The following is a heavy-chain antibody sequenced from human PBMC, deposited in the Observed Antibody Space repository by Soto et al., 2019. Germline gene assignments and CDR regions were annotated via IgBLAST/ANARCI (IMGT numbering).Heavy chain of an antibody. J-gene: IGHJ4*02. V-gene: IGHV4-34*12. CDR1: GESFNGYY. D-gene: IGHD4-17*01. Sequence: QVQLHQWGAGLLKPSETLSLTCVVYGESFNGYYWSWIRQPPGQGLEWIGGIINSGTTNYNPSLKSRVTMSVDTSKNQFSLNLKFVTAADTAVYYCARDDPVTRTIDYWGQGILVTVSS. CDR3: ARDDPVTRTIDY. CDR2: IINSGTT.